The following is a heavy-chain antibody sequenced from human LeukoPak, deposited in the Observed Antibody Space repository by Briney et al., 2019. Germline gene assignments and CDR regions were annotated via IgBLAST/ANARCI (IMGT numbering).Heavy chain of an antibody. CDR2: ISTDGGST. D-gene: IGHD6-19*01. V-gene: IGHV3-64*01. J-gene: IGHJ4*02. CDR1: GFTFRDFA. CDR3: ARDKAFGSRGWYFDYFDY. Sequence: PGGSLRLSCVASGFTFRDFAMDWVRQAPGKGLEFISAISTDGGSTYYANSVKDRFTISRDNSKNTLYLQMGSLRTEDTAIYYCARDKAFGSRGWYFDYFDYWGRGTLVTVSS.